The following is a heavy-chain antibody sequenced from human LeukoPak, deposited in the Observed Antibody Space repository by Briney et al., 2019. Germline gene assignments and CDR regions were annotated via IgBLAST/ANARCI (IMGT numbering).Heavy chain of an antibody. V-gene: IGHV4-4*02. CDR1: GGSISSSNW. J-gene: IGHJ3*02. CDR2: IYHRGST. CDR3: ARKGGTWGTTSHAFDI. Sequence: SETLSLTCAVSGGSISSSNWWSWVRQPPGKGLEWIGEIYHRGSTNYNPSLKSRVTISVDKSKNQFSLKLSSVTAADTAVYYCARKGGTWGTTSHAFDIWGQGTMVTVSS. D-gene: IGHD1-1*01.